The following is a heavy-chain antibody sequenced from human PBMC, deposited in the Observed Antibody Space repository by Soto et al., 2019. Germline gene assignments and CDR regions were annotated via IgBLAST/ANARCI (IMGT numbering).Heavy chain of an antibody. CDR2: INHSGST. Sequence: QVQLQQWGAGLLKPSETLSLTCAVYGGSFSGYYWSWIRQPPGKGLEWIGEINHSGSTNYNPSLKSRVTISVDTSKNQFSLKLSSVTAADTAVYYCARGGEGLLRDYWGQGTLVTVSS. CDR1: GGSFSGYY. D-gene: IGHD2-15*01. J-gene: IGHJ4*02. V-gene: IGHV4-34*01. CDR3: ARGGEGLLRDY.